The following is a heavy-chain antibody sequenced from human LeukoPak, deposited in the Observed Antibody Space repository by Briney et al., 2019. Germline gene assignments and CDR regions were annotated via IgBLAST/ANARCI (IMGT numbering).Heavy chain of an antibody. D-gene: IGHD5-24*01. CDR3: ARDSYNGYFVD. CDR2: IKVDGRTK. CDR1: GFTFSSYW. V-gene: IGHV3-7*01. J-gene: IGHJ4*02. Sequence: GGSLRLSCAASGFTFSSYWMSWVRQAPGKGLEWVANIKVDGRTKNYVDSVKGRFTISRDNSKSSLYLQMDSLRTEDTAVYYCARDSYNGYFVDWGQGTLVTVSS.